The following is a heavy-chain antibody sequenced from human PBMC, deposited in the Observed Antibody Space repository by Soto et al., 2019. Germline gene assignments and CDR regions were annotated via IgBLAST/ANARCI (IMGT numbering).Heavy chain of an antibody. CDR3: ARELDSSGIDY. V-gene: IGHV1-69*08. D-gene: IGHD3-22*01. CDR2: IIPILGIA. CDR1: GGTFSSYT. J-gene: IGHJ4*02. Sequence: QVQLVQSGAEVKKPGSSVKVSCKASGGTFSSYTISWVRQAPGQGLEWMGRIIPILGIANYAQKFQGRVTITADKSTSTAYMELSSLRAEDTAVYYCARELDSSGIDYWGQGTLVTVSS.